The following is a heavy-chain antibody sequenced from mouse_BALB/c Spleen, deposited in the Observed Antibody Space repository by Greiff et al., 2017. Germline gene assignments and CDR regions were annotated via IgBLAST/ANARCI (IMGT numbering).Heavy chain of an antibody. CDR3: TRYGSSYVPLAWFAY. CDR1: GYTFTSYW. Sequence: EVKLQESGTVLARPGASVKMSCKASGYTFTSYWMHWVKQRPGQGLEWIGAIYPGNSDTSYNQKFKGKAKLTAVTSTSTAYMELSSLTNEDSAVYYCTRYGSSYVPLAWFAYWGQGTLVTVSA. D-gene: IGHD1-1*01. CDR2: IYPGNSDT. J-gene: IGHJ3*01. V-gene: IGHV1-5*01.